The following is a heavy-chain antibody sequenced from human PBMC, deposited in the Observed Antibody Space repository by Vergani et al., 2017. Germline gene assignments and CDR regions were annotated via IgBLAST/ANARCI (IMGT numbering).Heavy chain of an antibody. Sequence: QVQLQQWGAGLLKPSETLSLTCAVYGGSFSGYYWSWIQQPAGKGPEWIGHIHTGGSTDLNPSFKSRVSISVDTSKSQFSLKLNSVTVADTAVYYCARSRPYCTSGSCPAIWGQGTLVTVSS. J-gene: IGHJ4*02. CDR2: IHTGGST. CDR1: GGSFSGYY. CDR3: ARSRPYCTSGSCPAI. V-gene: IGHV4-59*10. D-gene: IGHD2-15*01.